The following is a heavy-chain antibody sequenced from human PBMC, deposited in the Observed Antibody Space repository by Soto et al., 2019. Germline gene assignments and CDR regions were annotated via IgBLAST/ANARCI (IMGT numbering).Heavy chain of an antibody. CDR1: GFTFNNYA. J-gene: IGHJ4*02. V-gene: IGHV3-23*01. CDR3: AKGRGGSGSLTPRVDC. CDR2: ISGGGDTT. Sequence: EVQLLESGGGLVQPGGSLRLSCAASGFTFNNYAMTWVRQAPGKGLEWVSAISGGGDTTSYADSVKGRFTVYRDGSKNTLYLQMSSLRAEDTALYYCAKGRGGSGSLTPRVDCWGQGTLVTVSS. D-gene: IGHD3-10*01.